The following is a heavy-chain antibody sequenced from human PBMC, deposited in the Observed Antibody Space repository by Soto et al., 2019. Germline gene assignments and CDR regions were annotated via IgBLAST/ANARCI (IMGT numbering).Heavy chain of an antibody. CDR1: GFTFTTYA. D-gene: IGHD2-2*01. Sequence: GGSLRLSCAASGFTFTTYAMCGVRQAPGKGLEWVSSISVSGDRTFYADSVKGRFTISRDNRRNTLHLQMNSLRAEDTAVYYCVKDGDSISSNKPLDYWGQGTLVTVS. J-gene: IGHJ4*02. CDR3: VKDGDSISSNKPLDY. V-gene: IGHV3-23*01. CDR2: ISVSGDRT.